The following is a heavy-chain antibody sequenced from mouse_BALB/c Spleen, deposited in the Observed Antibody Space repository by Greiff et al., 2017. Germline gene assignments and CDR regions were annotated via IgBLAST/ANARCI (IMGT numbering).Heavy chain of an antibody. CDR3: ARVRSITVQEWGYGPLFAY. D-gene: IGHD1-1*01. V-gene: IGHV1-14*01. J-gene: IGHJ3*01. Sequence: VQLQQSGPELVKPGASVKMSCKASGYTFTSYVMHWVKQKPGQGLEWIGYINPYNDGTKYNEKFKGKATLTSDKSSSTAYMELSSLTSEDSAVYYCARVRSITVQEWGYGPLFAYWGQGTLVTVSA. CDR2: INPYNDGT. CDR1: GYTFTSYV.